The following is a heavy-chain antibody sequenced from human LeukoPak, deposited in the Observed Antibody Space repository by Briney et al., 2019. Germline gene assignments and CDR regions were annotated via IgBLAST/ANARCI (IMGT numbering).Heavy chain of an antibody. CDR3: AMPGGEVYYDILTGYSKYYFDY. V-gene: IGHV4-38-2*01. CDR1: GYSISSGYY. D-gene: IGHD3-9*01. Sequence: PSETLSLTCAVSGYSISSGYYWGWLRQPPGKGVECIGSIYRSRSTYYNPFVASRVNISLGTAKNQFALKLSSATAGDTAVYYCAMPGGEVYYDILTGYSKYYFDYWGQGTLVTVSS. J-gene: IGHJ4*02. CDR2: IYRSRST.